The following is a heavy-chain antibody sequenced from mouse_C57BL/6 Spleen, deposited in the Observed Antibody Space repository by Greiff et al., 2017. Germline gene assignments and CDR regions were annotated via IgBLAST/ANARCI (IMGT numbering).Heavy chain of an antibody. D-gene: IGHD2-5*01. CDR2: ISGGGGNT. CDR1: GFTFSSYT. J-gene: IGHJ2*01. Sequence: EVMLVESGGGLVKPGGSLKLSCAASGFTFSSYTMSWVRQTPEKRLEWVATISGGGGNTYYPDSVKGRFTMSRDNAKNTQYLQMSSLRSEDTALYYCARLCDSKDFDDWGQGTTLTVSS. V-gene: IGHV5-9*01. CDR3: ARLCDSKDFDD.